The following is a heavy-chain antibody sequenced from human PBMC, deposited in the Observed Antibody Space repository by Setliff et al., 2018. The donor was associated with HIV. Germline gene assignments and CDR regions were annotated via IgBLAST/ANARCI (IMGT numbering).Heavy chain of an antibody. Sequence: SETLSLTCTVSGGSMSSQYWSWVRQSPGKGLEWIGYIFYSATDYNPSLKSRVTMSIDTSKNQFSLNLRSVTAADTAVYYCARLGGILTGAPVIDYWGQGTLVTVSS. D-gene: IGHD3-9*01. CDR1: GGSMSSQY. J-gene: IGHJ4*02. CDR2: IFYSAT. CDR3: ARLGGILTGAPVIDY. V-gene: IGHV4-59*11.